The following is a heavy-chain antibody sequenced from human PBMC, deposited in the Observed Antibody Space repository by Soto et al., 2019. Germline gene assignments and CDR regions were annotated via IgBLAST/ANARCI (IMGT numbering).Heavy chain of an antibody. CDR1: GFTFSSYA. Sequence: GGSLRLSCAASGFTFSSYAMHWVRQAPGKGLEWVAVISYDGSNKYYADSVKGRFTISRDNSKNTLYLQMNSLRTEDTALYYCAKEVERLFDYWGQGTLVTVSS. J-gene: IGHJ4*02. CDR2: ISYDGSNK. V-gene: IGHV3-30-3*01. CDR3: AKEVERLFDY. D-gene: IGHD1-1*01.